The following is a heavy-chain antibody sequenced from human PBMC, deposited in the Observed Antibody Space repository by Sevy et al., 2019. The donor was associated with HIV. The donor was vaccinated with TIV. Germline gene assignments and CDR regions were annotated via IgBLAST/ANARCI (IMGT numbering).Heavy chain of an antibody. CDR2: ISAYNGNT. CDR1: GYTFTSYG. CDR3: ARVFTMVRGVLQRGYDY. J-gene: IGHJ4*02. D-gene: IGHD3-10*01. Sequence: ASVKVSCKASGYTFTSYGISCVRQAPGQGLEWMGWISAYNGNTNYAQKLQGRVTMTTDTSTSTAYMELRSLRSDDTAVYYCARVFTMVRGVLQRGYDYWGQGTLVTVSS. V-gene: IGHV1-18*04.